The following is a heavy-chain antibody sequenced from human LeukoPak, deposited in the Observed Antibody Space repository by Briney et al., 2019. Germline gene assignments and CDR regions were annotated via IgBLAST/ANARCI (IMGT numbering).Heavy chain of an antibody. CDR2: IYYGGST. D-gene: IGHD5-24*01. V-gene: IGHV4-59*01. CDR1: DGSISGYY. CDR3: ARGGMAAVFDY. J-gene: IGHJ4*02. Sequence: SETLSLTCTVSDGSISGYYWNWIRQPPGKGLEWIGYIYYGGSTNYNPSLKSRVTISVDTSKNQFSLKLSSVTAADTAVYYCARGGMAAVFDYWGQGTLVTVSS.